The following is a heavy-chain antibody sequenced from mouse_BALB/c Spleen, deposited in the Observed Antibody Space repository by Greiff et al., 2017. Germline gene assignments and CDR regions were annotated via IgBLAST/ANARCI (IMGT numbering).Heavy chain of an antibody. V-gene: IGHV1S126*01. CDR1: GYSFTSYW. CDR3: ARTATRAY. D-gene: IGHD1-2*01. J-gene: IGHJ3*01. Sequence: VKLQESGPQLVRPGASVKISCKASGYSFTSYWMHWVKQRPGQGLEWIGMIDPSDSETRLNQKFKDKATLTVDKSSSTAYMQLSSPTSEDSAVYYCARTATRAYWGQGTLVTVSA. CDR2: IDPSDSET.